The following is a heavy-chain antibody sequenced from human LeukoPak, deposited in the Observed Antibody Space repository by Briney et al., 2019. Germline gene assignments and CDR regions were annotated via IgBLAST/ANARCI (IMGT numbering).Heavy chain of an antibody. CDR1: GFTFSSYA. V-gene: IGHV3-23*01. J-gene: IGHJ4*02. D-gene: IGHD1-26*01. CDR2: ISGSGGSI. Sequence: GGSLRPSCAASGFTFSSYAMSWVRQAPGKGLEWVSAISGSGGSISYADSVKGRFTISRDNSKNTLYLQMNSLRAEDTAVYYCAKALIVGATRGDYFDYWGQGTLVTVSS. CDR3: AKALIVGATRGDYFDY.